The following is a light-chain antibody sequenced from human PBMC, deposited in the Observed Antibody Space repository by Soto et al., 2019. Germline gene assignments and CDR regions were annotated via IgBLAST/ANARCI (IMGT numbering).Light chain of an antibody. V-gene: IGKV1-5*03. CDR2: KAS. CDR3: QHYNSYSEA. Sequence: DIQMTQSPSTLSGSVGDRVTITCRASQTISSWLAWYQQKPGKAPKLLIYKASTLKSGVPSRFSGSGPGTEFTLTISSLQPDYFAAYYCQHYNSYSEAFGQGTKVELK. CDR1: QTISSW. J-gene: IGKJ1*01.